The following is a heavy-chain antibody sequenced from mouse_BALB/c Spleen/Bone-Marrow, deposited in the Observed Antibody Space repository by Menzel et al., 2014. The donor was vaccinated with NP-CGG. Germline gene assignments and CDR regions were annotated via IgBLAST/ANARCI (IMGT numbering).Heavy chain of an antibody. CDR2: INHGSGGT. CDR1: GYAFTNYL. D-gene: IGHD2-1*01. J-gene: IGHJ4*01. CDR3: ARGDLYYGNLYAMDY. Sequence: VQLVESGAELVRPGTSVKVSCKASGYAFTNYLIEWIKKRPGQGIEWIGVINHGSGGTNYNEKFKSKATLTSDKSSSTAYMQMNSLTSDDSAVYFCARGDLYYGNLYAMDYWGQGTSVTVPS. V-gene: IGHV1-54*01.